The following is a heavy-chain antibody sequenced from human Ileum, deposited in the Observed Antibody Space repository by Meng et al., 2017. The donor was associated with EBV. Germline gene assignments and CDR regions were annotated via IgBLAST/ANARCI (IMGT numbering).Heavy chain of an antibody. J-gene: IGHJ5*02. D-gene: IGHD3-9*01. CDR1: GGSVSSNDYH. V-gene: IGHV4-61*03. CDR3: AYYFVGRGGPGS. Sequence: QLQGSGPGTVKPSGPPSLTCSVSGGSVSSNDYHWSWIRQPPGKGLEWIGCMYDSENAKYNPSLNSRVTISIDTTRNHFVLKLTSVTAADTAVYYCAYYFVGRGGPGSWGQGTLVTVSS. CDR2: MYDSENA.